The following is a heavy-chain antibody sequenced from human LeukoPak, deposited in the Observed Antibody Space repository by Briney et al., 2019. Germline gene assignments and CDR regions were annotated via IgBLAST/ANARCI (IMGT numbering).Heavy chain of an antibody. CDR1: GFTFSSYA. Sequence: PGGSLRLSCAASGFTFSSYAMHWVRQAPGKGLEWVALISYDGSNGYYADSVKGRFTISRDNSKNTLYLQMNSLSPEDTAVYYCASDMSYSGYYIDYWGQGTLVTVSS. CDR2: ISYDGSNG. J-gene: IGHJ4*02. D-gene: IGHD3-3*01. CDR3: ASDMSYSGYYIDY. V-gene: IGHV3-30-3*01.